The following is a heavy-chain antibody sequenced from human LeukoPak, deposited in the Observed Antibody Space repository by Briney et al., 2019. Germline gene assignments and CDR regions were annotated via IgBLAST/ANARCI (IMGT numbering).Heavy chain of an antibody. J-gene: IGHJ4*02. V-gene: IGHV1-18*01. D-gene: IGHD6-19*01. CDR2: ISAYNGNT. CDR1: GYTFTSYG. CDR3: ARGSYRFGAVADQDY. Sequence: ALVKVSCKASGYTFTSYGISWVRQAPGEGLEWMGWISAYNGNTNYAQKLQGRVTMTTDTSTSTAYMELRSLRSDDTAVYYCARGSYRFGAVADQDYWGQGTLVTVSS.